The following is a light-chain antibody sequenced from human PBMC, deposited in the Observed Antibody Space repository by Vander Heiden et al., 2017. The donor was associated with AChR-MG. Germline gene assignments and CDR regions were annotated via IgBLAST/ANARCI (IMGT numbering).Light chain of an antibody. CDR1: QSISTY. V-gene: IGKV1-39*01. J-gene: IGKJ1*01. CDR2: AAS. CDR3: QRNVITPPGT. Sequence: IQITQSPSSLSASVVDIVTITCRASQSISTYLNRYHQKPGKAPKFILYAASSLQSGVPSRFSGSGSGTHFNLSISSRQPEDFATYYCQRNVITPPGTFGQGTKVEFK.